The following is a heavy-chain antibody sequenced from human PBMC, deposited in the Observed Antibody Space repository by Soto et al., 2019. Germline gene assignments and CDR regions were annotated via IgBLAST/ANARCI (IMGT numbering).Heavy chain of an antibody. V-gene: IGHV4-59*01. D-gene: IGHD3-22*01. J-gene: IGHJ4*02. CDR2: IYYSGST. CDR1: GGSISSYY. CDR3: ARSSSSGYSFAL. Sequence: SETLSLTCTVSGGSISSYYWSWIRQPPGKGLEWIGYIYYSGSTSYNPSLKSRVTISVDTSKNQFSLKLSSVTAADTAVYYCARSSSSGYSFALWGQGTLVTVSS.